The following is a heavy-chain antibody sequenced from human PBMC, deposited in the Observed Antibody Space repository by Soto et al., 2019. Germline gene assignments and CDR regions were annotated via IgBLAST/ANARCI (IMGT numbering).Heavy chain of an antibody. D-gene: IGHD6-19*01. CDR1: GYSFTSYW. V-gene: IGHV5-10-1*01. CDR3: ARQYSSGWTNLDY. Sequence: TPGESLKISCKGSGYSFTSYWISWVRQMPGKGLEWMGRIDPSDSYTNYSPSFQGHVTISADKSISTAYLQWSSLKASDTAMYYCARQYSSGWTNLDYWGQGTLVTVSS. J-gene: IGHJ4*02. CDR2: IDPSDSYT.